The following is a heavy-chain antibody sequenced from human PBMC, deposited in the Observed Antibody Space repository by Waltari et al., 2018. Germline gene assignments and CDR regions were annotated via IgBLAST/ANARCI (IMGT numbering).Heavy chain of an antibody. V-gene: IGHV3-33*01. CDR3: ARSYDYAKYYFDY. D-gene: IGHD3-16*01. CDR1: GFTFSSYG. CDR2: IWYDGSNK. J-gene: IGHJ4*02. Sequence: QVQLVESGGGVVQPGRSLRLSCAASGFTFSSYGMHWVRHAPGKGLEWVAVIWYDGSNKYYADSVKGRFTISRDNSKNTLYLQMNSLRAEDTAVYYCARSYDYAKYYFDYWGQGTLVTVSS.